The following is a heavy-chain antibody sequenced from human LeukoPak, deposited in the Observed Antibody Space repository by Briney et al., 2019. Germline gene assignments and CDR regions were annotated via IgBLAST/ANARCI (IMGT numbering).Heavy chain of an antibody. D-gene: IGHD2-2*02. V-gene: IGHV4-59*01. CDR3: AGSYTYSYYYYMDV. CDR1: VGSISSYY. Sequence: SETLCLSCTVSVGSISSYYWSWGWQRPGEGLWWIGYIHHSGTTHYNPSLKSRVTISVDTSKNHFSLKLSSVTAADTAVYYCAGSYTYSYYYYMDVWGKGTTVTISS. J-gene: IGHJ6*03. CDR2: IHHSGTT.